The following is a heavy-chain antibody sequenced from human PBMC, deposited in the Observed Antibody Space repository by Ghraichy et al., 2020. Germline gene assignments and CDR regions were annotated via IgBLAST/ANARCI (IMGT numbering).Heavy chain of an antibody. CDR1: GFTFSSSW. Sequence: GSLRLSCATSGFTFSSSWMSWLRQSPEKGLEWVANIRRDGNERNYGDSVRGRFTISRDNANSSLSLQMNSLRVEDTAVYYCATEYGDYVGREYFQQWGQGTLVTVSS. J-gene: IGHJ1*01. CDR3: ATEYGDYVGREYFQQ. CDR2: IRRDGNER. D-gene: IGHD4-17*01. V-gene: IGHV3-7*01.